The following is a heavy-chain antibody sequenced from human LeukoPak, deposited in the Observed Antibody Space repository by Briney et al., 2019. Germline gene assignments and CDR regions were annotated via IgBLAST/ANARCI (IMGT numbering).Heavy chain of an antibody. J-gene: IGHJ6*03. CDR1: GGTFSSYA. V-gene: IGHV1-69*05. Sequence: GASVKVSCKASGGTFSSYAISWLRQAPGQGLEWIGRIIPIFGTANYAQKFQGRVTITTDKSTSTAYMELSSLRSEDTAVYYCARAREMATISDYYYYYMDVWGKGTTVTVSS. CDR3: ARAREMATISDYYYYYMDV. D-gene: IGHD5-24*01. CDR2: IIPIFGTA.